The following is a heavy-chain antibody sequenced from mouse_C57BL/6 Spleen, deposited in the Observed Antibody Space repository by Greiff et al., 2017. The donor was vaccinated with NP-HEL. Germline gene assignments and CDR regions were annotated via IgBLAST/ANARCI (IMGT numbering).Heavy chain of an antibody. CDR2: IRLKSDNYAT. Sequence: EVKLVESGGGLVQPGGSMKLSCVASGFTFSNYWMNWVRQSPEKGLEWVAQIRLKSDNYATHYAESVKGRFTISRDDSKSSVYLQMNNLRAEDTGIYYCTNYGYDLYFDYWGQGTTLTVSS. CDR3: TNYGYDLYFDY. D-gene: IGHD2-2*01. CDR1: GFTFSNYW. J-gene: IGHJ2*01. V-gene: IGHV6-3*01.